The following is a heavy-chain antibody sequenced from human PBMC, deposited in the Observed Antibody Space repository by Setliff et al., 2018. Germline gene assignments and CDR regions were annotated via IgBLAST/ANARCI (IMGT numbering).Heavy chain of an antibody. Sequence: GGSLRLSCAASGFNFSINDMTYGMSWVRQAPGKGLQWVSGISGNSGSTYYAASVRGRFTISRDNAQKTLYLHMNNLRADDTAVFYCVPGRGSWGQGALVTVSS. CDR1: GFNFSINDMTYG. J-gene: IGHJ5*02. CDR2: ISGNSGST. V-gene: IGHV3-23*01. D-gene: IGHD6-25*01. CDR3: VPGRGS.